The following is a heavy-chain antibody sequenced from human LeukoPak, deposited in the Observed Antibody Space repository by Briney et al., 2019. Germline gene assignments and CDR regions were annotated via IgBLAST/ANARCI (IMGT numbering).Heavy chain of an antibody. V-gene: IGHV1-2*02. CDR2: INPNSGGT. Sequence: GASVKVSCKASGYTFTDYYMHWVRQAPGQGLEWMGWINPNSGGTNYAQKFQGRVTMTRDTSISTAYMEVSRLRSDDTAVYYCANSIDFDYGDYYFDYWGQGALVTISS. D-gene: IGHD4-17*01. CDR1: GYTFTDYY. J-gene: IGHJ4*02. CDR3: ANSIDFDYGDYYFDY.